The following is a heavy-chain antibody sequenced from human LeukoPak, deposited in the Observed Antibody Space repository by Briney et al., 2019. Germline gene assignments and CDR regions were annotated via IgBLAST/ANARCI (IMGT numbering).Heavy chain of an antibody. J-gene: IGHJ5*02. Sequence: SVKVSCKASGGTFSSYAISWVRQAPGQGLEWMGRIIPIFGIATYAQKFQGRVTITADKSTSTAYMELSSLRSEDTAVYYCASGIAVAGRSGVDWFDPWGQGTLVTVSS. CDR3: ASGIAVAGRSGVDWFDP. V-gene: IGHV1-69*04. CDR1: GGTFSSYA. D-gene: IGHD6-19*01. CDR2: IIPIFGIA.